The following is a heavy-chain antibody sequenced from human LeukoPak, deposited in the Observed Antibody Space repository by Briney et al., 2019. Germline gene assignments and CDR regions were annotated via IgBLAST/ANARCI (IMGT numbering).Heavy chain of an antibody. CDR1: GFTFSDYY. J-gene: IGHJ6*02. CDR3: ARDYSGYDFDYYYGMDV. CDR2: ISSSGSTI. V-gene: IGHV3-11*01. Sequence: PGGSLRLSCAASGFTFSDYYMSWIRQAPGKGLEWVSYISSSGSTIYYADSVKGRFTISRDNAKNSLYLQMNSLRAEDTAVYYCARDYSGYDFDYYYGMDVWGQGTTVTVSS. D-gene: IGHD5-12*01.